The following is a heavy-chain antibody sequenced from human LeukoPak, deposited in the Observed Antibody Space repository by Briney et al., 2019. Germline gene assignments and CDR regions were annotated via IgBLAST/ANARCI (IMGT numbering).Heavy chain of an antibody. D-gene: IGHD6-13*01. CDR1: GFTFSSYW. CDR3: ATPMIEPDSSSWYLDAFDI. V-gene: IGHV3-7*01. CDR2: IKQDGSEK. J-gene: IGHJ3*02. Sequence: GGSLRLSCAASGFTFSSYWMSWVRQAPGKGLEWVANIKQDGSEKYYVDSVKGRFTISRDNAKNSLYLQMNSLRAEDTAVYYCATPMIEPDSSSWYLDAFDIWGQGTMVTVSS.